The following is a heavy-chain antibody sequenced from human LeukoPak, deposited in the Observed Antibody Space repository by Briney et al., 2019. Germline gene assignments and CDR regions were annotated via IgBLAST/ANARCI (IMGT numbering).Heavy chain of an antibody. D-gene: IGHD3-16*01. CDR2: ISGSGGGT. V-gene: IGHV3-23*01. CDR3: AKGPFGGVMP. J-gene: IGHJ5*02. Sequence: GGSLRLSCAASGFTFSSYGMSWVRQAPGKGLEWVSAISGSGGGTYYADSVKGRFTISRDNSKNTLYLQMNSLRAEDTAVYYCAKGPFGGVMPWGQGTLVTVSS. CDR1: GFTFSSYG.